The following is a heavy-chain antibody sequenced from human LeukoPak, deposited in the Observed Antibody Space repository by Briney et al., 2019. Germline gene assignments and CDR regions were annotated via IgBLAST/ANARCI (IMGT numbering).Heavy chain of an antibody. J-gene: IGHJ5*02. Sequence: SETLSLTCTVSGGSISSGDYYWRWIRQPPGKGLEWIGYIYYSGSTYYNPSLKSRVTISVDTSKNQFSLKLSSVTAADTAVYYCARDLGGSRSWFDPWGQGTLVTVSS. CDR2: IYYSGST. D-gene: IGHD3-16*01. V-gene: IGHV4-30-4*08. CDR1: GGSISSGDYY. CDR3: ARDLGGSRSWFDP.